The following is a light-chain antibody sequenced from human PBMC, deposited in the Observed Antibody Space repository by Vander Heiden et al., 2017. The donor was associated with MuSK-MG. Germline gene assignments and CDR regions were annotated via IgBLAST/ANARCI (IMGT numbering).Light chain of an antibody. CDR2: TTS. CDR1: QSISGN. V-gene: IGKV1-39*01. J-gene: IGKJ4*01. Sequence: DIQMTQSPSSLSASVGDRVTITCRASQSISGNLNWYQQKPGKAPNVLIHTTSSLQSGVPSRFSGSGSGTDFTLTINRLQPEDSGTYYCQQTYSHIHTFGGGTKLEIK. CDR3: QQTYSHIHT.